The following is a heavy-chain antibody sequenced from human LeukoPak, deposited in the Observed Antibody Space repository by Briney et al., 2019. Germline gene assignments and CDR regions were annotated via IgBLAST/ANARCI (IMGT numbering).Heavy chain of an antibody. J-gene: IGHJ4*02. Sequence: PGRSLRLSCAASGFTFSSYGMHWVRQAPGKGLEWVAVISYDGSNKYYADSVKGRFTISRDNSKNTLYLQMNSLRAEDTAVYYCANKRGLRGYFVYWGQGTLVTVSS. V-gene: IGHV3-30*18. D-gene: IGHD3-9*01. CDR2: ISYDGSNK. CDR1: GFTFSSYG. CDR3: ANKRGLRGYFVY.